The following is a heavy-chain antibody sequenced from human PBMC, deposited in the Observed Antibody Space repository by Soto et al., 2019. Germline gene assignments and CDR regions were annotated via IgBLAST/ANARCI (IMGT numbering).Heavy chain of an antibody. D-gene: IGHD1-26*01. V-gene: IGHV3-53*01. J-gene: IGHJ5*02. Sequence: GGSLRLSCAASGFTVSSNYMNWVRQAPGKGLEWVSVIYSGGNTYYADSVKGRFTISRDNSKNTVLLQMNSLRAEDTAVYYCARTYIGSSGLWFDPWGQGTLVTV. CDR1: GFTVSSNY. CDR2: IYSGGNT. CDR3: ARTYIGSSGLWFDP.